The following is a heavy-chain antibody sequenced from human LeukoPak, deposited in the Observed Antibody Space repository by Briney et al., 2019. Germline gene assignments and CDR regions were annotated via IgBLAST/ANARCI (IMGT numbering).Heavy chain of an antibody. CDR2: IGKDGSEQ. D-gene: IGHD2-15*01. CDR3: TRDIVYLQLEY. CDR1: EFAFANYW. V-gene: IGHV3-7*01. Sequence: PGGSLTLSCAASEFAFANYWMVWVRQAPGKGLEWVASIGKDGSEQAYADSVKGRFTISRDNARNSLYLQMSSLRVEDTATYYCTRDIVYLQLEYWGQGALVSASS. J-gene: IGHJ4*02.